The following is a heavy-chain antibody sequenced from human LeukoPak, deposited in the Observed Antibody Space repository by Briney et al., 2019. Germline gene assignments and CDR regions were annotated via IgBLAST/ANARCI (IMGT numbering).Heavy chain of an antibody. D-gene: IGHD1-26*01. CDR3: ARGNSGSYYGFDY. J-gene: IGHJ4*02. V-gene: IGHV4-59*01. CDR2: IYYTGST. Sequence: SETLSLTCTLPGGSISRYYWSCIRPPPGKGLEWIGYIYYTGSTNYNPSPQSRVTISVDTSKSQFSVKLSSVSAADTAVYYCARGNSGSYYGFDYWGQGTLVTVSS. CDR1: GGSISRYY.